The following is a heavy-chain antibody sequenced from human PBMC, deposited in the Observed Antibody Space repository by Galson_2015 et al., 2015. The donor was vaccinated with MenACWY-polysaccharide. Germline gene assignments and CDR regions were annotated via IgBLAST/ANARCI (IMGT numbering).Heavy chain of an antibody. Sequence: SETLSLTCAVSGYSISSGYYWGWIRQPPGKGLEWIGSICHSGSTYYNPSLKSRVTISVDTSKNQFSLKLSSVTAADTAVYYCARVEKYSVSYYILTWGQGTLGTVSS. CDR2: ICHSGST. D-gene: IGHD1-26*01. CDR1: GYSISSGYY. V-gene: IGHV4-38-2*01. CDR3: ARVEKYSVSYYILT. J-gene: IGHJ5*02.